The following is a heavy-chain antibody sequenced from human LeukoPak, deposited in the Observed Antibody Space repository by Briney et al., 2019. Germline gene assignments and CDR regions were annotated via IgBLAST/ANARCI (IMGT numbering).Heavy chain of an antibody. CDR1: GFTFSDYY. Sequence: GGSLRLSCAASGFTFSDYYMSWIRQVPGKGLEWVSYISSSGSTIYYADSVKGRFTISRDNAKNSLYLQMNSLRAEDTAVYYCARGGKRITIFGVVIPRSPHDAFDIWGQGTMVTVSS. D-gene: IGHD3-3*01. J-gene: IGHJ3*02. V-gene: IGHV3-11*01. CDR2: ISSSGSTI. CDR3: ARGGKRITIFGVVIPRSPHDAFDI.